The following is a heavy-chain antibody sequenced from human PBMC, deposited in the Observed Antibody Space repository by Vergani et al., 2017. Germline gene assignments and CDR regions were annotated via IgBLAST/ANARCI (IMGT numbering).Heavy chain of an antibody. CDR3: ARDKARGAVTEYYYYYGMDV. J-gene: IGHJ6*02. CDR2: IYTSGST. D-gene: IGHD4-11*01. V-gene: IGHV4-61*02. Sequence: QVQLQESGPGLVKPSQTLSLTCTVSGGSISSGSYYWSWIRQPAGKGLEWIGRIYTSGSTNYNPSLKSRVTISVDTSKNQFSLKLSSVTAADTAVYYCARDKARGAVTEYYYYYGMDVWGQGTTVTVSS. CDR1: GGSISSGSYY.